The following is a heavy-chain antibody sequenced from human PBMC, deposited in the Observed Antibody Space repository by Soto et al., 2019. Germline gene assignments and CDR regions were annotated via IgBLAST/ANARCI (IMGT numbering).Heavy chain of an antibody. Sequence: ASVKVSCKASGYTFTGYYMHWVRQAPGQGLEWMGWINPNSGGTNYAQKFQGWVTMTRDTSISTAYMELSRLRSDDTAVYYCARGSYDFWSGSSHHNWFDPWGQGTLVTVSS. CDR3: ARGSYDFWSGSSHHNWFDP. J-gene: IGHJ5*02. D-gene: IGHD3-3*01. CDR1: GYTFTGYY. V-gene: IGHV1-2*04. CDR2: INPNSGGT.